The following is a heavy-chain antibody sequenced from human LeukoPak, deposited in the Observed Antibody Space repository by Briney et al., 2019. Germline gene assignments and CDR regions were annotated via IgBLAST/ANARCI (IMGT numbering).Heavy chain of an antibody. CDR3: ARGMGLGDSSGYSIDYYYYYMDV. CDR1: GYTFTGYY. Sequence: ASVKVSCKASGYTFTGYYMHWVRQAPGEGLEWMGWINPNSGGTNYAQKFQGRVTMTRDTSISTAYMELRSLRSDDTAVYYCARGMGLGDSSGYSIDYYYYYMDVWGKGTTVTVSS. J-gene: IGHJ6*03. V-gene: IGHV1-2*02. D-gene: IGHD3-22*01. CDR2: INPNSGGT.